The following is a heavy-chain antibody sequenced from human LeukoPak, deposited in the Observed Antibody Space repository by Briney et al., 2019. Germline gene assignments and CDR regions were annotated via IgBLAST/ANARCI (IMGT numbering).Heavy chain of an antibody. D-gene: IGHD5-24*01. CDR2: IYPGDSDT. Sequence: GESLKISCKGSGYSFTSYWIGWVRQMPGKGLEWMGIIYPGDSDTRYSPSFQGQVTISADKSISTAYLQWSSLKASDTAMYYCARQGVLIATMYLGPFDYWGQGNLVIVSS. V-gene: IGHV5-51*01. CDR3: ARQGVLIATMYLGPFDY. CDR1: GYSFTSYW. J-gene: IGHJ4*02.